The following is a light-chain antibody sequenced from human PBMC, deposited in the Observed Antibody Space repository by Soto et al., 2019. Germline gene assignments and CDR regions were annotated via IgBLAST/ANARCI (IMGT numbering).Light chain of an antibody. CDR3: HQYGYSPNT. Sequence: EIVWTQSPGTLSLSPGERATLSCRASRSVSSRYLAWYQQKAGQAPRLLISGASSRATGIPDRFSGSGSGTDFTLIISRLEPEDFAMYYCHQYGYSPNTFGQGTKVEIK. J-gene: IGKJ2*01. CDR2: GAS. CDR1: RSVSSRY. V-gene: IGKV3-20*01.